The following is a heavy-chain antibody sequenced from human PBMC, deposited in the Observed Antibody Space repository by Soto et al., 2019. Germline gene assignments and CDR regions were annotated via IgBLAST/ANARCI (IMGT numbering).Heavy chain of an antibody. V-gene: IGHV4-34*01. Sequence: QVQLQQWGAGLLKPSETLSLTCAVYGGSFSGYYWSWIRQPPGKGLEWIGEINHSGSTNYNPSLKSRVTLSVDTSKNQFSLKLSSVTAADTAVYYCARSQQLVRGMDYWGQGTLVTVSS. CDR3: ARSQQLVRGMDY. D-gene: IGHD6-13*01. CDR2: INHSGST. J-gene: IGHJ4*02. CDR1: GGSFSGYY.